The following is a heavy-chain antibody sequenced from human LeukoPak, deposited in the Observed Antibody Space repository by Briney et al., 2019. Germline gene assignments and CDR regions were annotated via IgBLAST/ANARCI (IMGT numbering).Heavy chain of an antibody. CDR1: GFTFSSYR. CDR3: ARDPKYSSSAFDS. CDR2: ISSGSTYI. V-gene: IGHV3-21*01. Sequence: NPWGSVRLSCAASGFTFSSYRMNWVRQAPGKGLEWVSSISSGSTYIYYADSVKARLTISRDNAKKSLYLQMDSLRAEDTALYYCARDPKYSSSAFDSWGQGTLVPVS. D-gene: IGHD6-13*01. J-gene: IGHJ4*02.